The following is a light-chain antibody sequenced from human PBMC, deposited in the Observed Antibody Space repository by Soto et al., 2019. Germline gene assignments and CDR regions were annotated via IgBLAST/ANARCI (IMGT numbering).Light chain of an antibody. J-gene: IGLJ2*01. CDR2: NNN. CDR3: QSYDSSLSDVV. V-gene: IGLV1-40*01. Sequence: QSVLTQPPSVSGAPGQRVTISCTGSSSNIGAGYDVHWYQQLPGAAPKVVIYNNNNRPSGVPDRFSGSKSGTSASLAITGLQAEDDADYYCQSYDSSLSDVVFGGGTKLTVL. CDR1: SSNIGAGYD.